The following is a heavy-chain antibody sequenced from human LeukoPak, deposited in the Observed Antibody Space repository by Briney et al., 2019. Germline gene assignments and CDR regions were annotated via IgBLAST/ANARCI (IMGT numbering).Heavy chain of an antibody. Sequence: GGSLRLSCAASGFTFSSYAMSWVRQAPGKGLEWVSAISGSGGNTYYADSVKGRFTISRDTSKNTLYLQMTSLRAEDTAVYDCAKYISSWYQDAFDIWGQGTMVTVSS. CDR2: ISGSGGNT. CDR1: GFTFSSYA. D-gene: IGHD6-13*01. V-gene: IGHV3-23*01. J-gene: IGHJ3*02. CDR3: AKYISSWYQDAFDI.